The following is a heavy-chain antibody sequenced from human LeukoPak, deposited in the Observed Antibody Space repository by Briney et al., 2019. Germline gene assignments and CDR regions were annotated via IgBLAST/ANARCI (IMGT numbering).Heavy chain of an antibody. Sequence: QSGGSLRLSCAASGFTFSSYEMNWVRQAPGKGLERVSYISSSGSTIYYADSVKGRFTISRDNAKNSLYLQMNSLRAEDTAVYYCARESSGYSSTVDYWGQGTLVTVSS. CDR3: ARESSGYSSTVDY. D-gene: IGHD5-18*01. CDR2: ISSSGSTI. J-gene: IGHJ4*02. CDR1: GFTFSSYE. V-gene: IGHV3-48*03.